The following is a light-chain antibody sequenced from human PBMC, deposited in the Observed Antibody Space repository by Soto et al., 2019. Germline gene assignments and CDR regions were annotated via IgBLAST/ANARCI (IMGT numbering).Light chain of an antibody. CDR2: DAS. CDR3: QQRSNWPPYT. V-gene: IGKV3-11*01. J-gene: IGKJ2*01. Sequence: EIVLTQCPATLSLSPGERATLSCRASQSVSSYLAWYQQKPGQAPRLLIYDASNRATGIPARFSGSGSGTDFTLTISSLEPEDFAVDYCQQRSNWPPYTFGQGTKLEIK. CDR1: QSVSSY.